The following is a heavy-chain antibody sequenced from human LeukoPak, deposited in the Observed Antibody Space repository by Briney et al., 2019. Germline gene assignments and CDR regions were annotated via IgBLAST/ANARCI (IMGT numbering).Heavy chain of an antibody. CDR1: GGSFSGYY. CDR3: ARGRVAVAGWSNVASDI. Sequence: PSETLSLTCAVYGGSFSGYYWSWIRQPPGKGLEWIGEINHSGSTNYNPSLKSRVTISVDTSKNQFSLKLSSVTAADTAVYYCARGRVAVAGWSNVASDIWGQGTMVTVSS. V-gene: IGHV4-34*01. D-gene: IGHD6-19*01. J-gene: IGHJ3*02. CDR2: INHSGST.